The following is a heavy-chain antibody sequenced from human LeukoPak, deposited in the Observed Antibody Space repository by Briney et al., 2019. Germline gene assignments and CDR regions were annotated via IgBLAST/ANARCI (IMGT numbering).Heavy chain of an antibody. V-gene: IGHV3-23*01. CDR1: GFTFSSYA. CDR2: ISGSGDNI. J-gene: IGHJ3*02. Sequence: QTGGSLRLSCAASGFTFSSYAMSWVRQAPGKGLEWVSAISGSGDNIYYADSVKGRFTISRDNSKNTLYLQMNSLRAEDTAVYYCAKGRVVRGVMGAFDIWGQGTMVTVSS. D-gene: IGHD3-10*01. CDR3: AKGRVVRGVMGAFDI.